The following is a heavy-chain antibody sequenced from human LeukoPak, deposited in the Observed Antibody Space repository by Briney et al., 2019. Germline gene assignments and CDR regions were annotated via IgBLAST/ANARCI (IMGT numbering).Heavy chain of an antibody. V-gene: IGHV4-39*01. CDR3: AGPKDSRSYLY. J-gene: IGHJ4*02. D-gene: IGHD1-26*01. CDR1: GGSISTRDYY. CDR2: IYYPGST. Sequence: PSETLSLTCTVSGGSISTRDYYGPWIRQPPGQGLEWIGSIYYPGSTFYSPSLNSRVTMFVDTSNNQISLKLSSVTAADTATYYCAGPKDSRSYLYWGQGTLVTVPS.